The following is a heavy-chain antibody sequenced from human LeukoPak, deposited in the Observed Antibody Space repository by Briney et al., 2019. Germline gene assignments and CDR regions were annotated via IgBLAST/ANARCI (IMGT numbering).Heavy chain of an antibody. CDR2: IYYSGST. D-gene: IGHD6-13*01. J-gene: IGHJ3*02. Sequence: SETLSLTCTVSGGSISSSSYYWGWIRQPPGKGLEWIGSIYYSGSTYYNPSLKSRVTISVDTSKNQFSLKLSSVTAADTAVYYCARRASRFLADAFDIWGQGTMVTVSS. CDR1: GGSISSSSYY. V-gene: IGHV4-39*01. CDR3: ARRASRFLADAFDI.